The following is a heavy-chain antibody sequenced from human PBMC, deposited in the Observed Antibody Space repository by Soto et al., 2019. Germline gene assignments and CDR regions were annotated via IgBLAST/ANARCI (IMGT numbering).Heavy chain of an antibody. CDR1: GFTFSNAW. CDR2: IKSKTDGGTT. J-gene: IGHJ4*02. Sequence: PGGSLRLSCAASGFTFSNAWMNWVRQAPGKGLEWVGRIKSKTDGGTTDYAAPVKGRFTISRVDSKNTLYLQMNSLKTEDTAVYYCTTIYYGDFDIDYWGKGTLVTVSS. D-gene: IGHD4-17*01. CDR3: TTIYYGDFDIDY. V-gene: IGHV3-15*07.